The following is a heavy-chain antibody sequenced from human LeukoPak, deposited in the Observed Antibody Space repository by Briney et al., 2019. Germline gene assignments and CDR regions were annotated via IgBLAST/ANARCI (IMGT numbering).Heavy chain of an antibody. D-gene: IGHD1-14*01. CDR2: LYNSGRT. CDR1: GTSISSHY. V-gene: IGHV4-4*07. CDR3: ATGESLDY. J-gene: IGHJ4*02. Sequence: SETLSLPCTVSGTSISSHYWSWIRQPAGKGLEWIGRLYNSGRTKYDPSLKRRVSMSVDTSKNQFSLKLSSVTATDTAEYFCATGESLDYWGQGTLVTVSS.